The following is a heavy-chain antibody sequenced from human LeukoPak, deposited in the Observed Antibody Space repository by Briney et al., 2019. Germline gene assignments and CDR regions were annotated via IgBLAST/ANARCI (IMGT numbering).Heavy chain of an antibody. CDR1: GFTFSSYG. D-gene: IGHD4-17*01. Sequence: PGGSLRLSXAASGFTFSSYGMHWVRQAPGKGLEWVAVIWYDGSNKYYADSVKGRFTISRDNSKNTLYLQMNSLRAEDTAVYYCAKEATVSTYYYYYYMDVWGKGTTVTVSS. V-gene: IGHV3-33*06. J-gene: IGHJ6*03. CDR3: AKEATVSTYYYYYYMDV. CDR2: IWYDGSNK.